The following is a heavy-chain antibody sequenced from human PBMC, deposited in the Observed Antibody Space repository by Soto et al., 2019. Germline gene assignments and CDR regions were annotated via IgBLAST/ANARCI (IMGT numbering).Heavy chain of an antibody. V-gene: IGHV4-59*01. CDR2: IYYSGST. D-gene: IGHD5-12*01. CDR1: GGSISSYY. J-gene: IGHJ4*02. CDR3: ARDRMATC. Sequence: PSETLSLTCTVSGGSISSYYWSWIRQPPGKGLEWIGYIYYSGSTNYNPSLKSRVTISVDTSKNQFSLKLSSVTAADTAVYYCARDRMATCWGQGTLVTVSS.